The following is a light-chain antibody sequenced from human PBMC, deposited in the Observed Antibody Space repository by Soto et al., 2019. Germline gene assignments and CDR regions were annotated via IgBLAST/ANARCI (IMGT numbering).Light chain of an antibody. CDR1: QGISSY. CDR2: AAS. V-gene: IGKV1-8*01. J-gene: IGKJ1*01. Sequence: AIRMTQSPSSFSASTGDRVTITCRASQGISSYLAWYQQKPGKAPKLLIYAASTLQSGVPSRFSGSGSGPDFTLTISGLQSEDFATYYCQQYYSYPPTFGQGTKVEIK. CDR3: QQYYSYPPT.